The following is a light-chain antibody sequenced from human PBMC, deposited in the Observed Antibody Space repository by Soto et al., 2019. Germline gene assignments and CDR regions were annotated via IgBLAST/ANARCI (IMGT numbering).Light chain of an antibody. V-gene: IGKV1-27*01. J-gene: IGKJ1*01. CDR3: QRSYGTPQT. CDR1: QGISNY. Sequence: DIQMTQSPSSLSASVGDRVTITCRASQGISNYLAWYQQKPGEVPKLLNYAASTWQSGVPTRFSGSGSGTDFTLTISSLQPEDFATYCCQRSYGTPQTFGQGTKVDIK. CDR2: AAS.